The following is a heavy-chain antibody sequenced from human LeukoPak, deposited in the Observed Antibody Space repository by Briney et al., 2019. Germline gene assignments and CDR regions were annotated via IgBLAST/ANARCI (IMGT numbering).Heavy chain of an antibody. Sequence: PSETLSLTCGVSGGSISTTNWWTWVRQPPGEGLEWIGEVHLSGRTHYNPSLESRVTMSVDMSENHISLRLTSVTAADTAVYYCARHFAGHTRNFDYWGQGTLVTVSS. J-gene: IGHJ4*02. V-gene: IGHV4-4*02. CDR3: ARHFAGHTRNFDY. CDR2: VHLSGRT. D-gene: IGHD3-3*02. CDR1: GGSISTTNW.